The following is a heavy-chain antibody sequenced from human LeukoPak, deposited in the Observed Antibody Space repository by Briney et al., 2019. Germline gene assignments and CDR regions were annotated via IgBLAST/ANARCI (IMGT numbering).Heavy chain of an antibody. J-gene: IGHJ4*02. Sequence: ASVTVSCKASGYTFTSYYMHWVRQAPGQGLEWMGIINPSGGSTSYAQKFQGRGTITRDTSTSTVYMELSSLRSEDTAVYYCAREGSSGYDLWGQGTLVTVSS. CDR1: GYTFTSYY. D-gene: IGHD5-12*01. CDR3: AREGSSGYDL. CDR2: INPSGGST. V-gene: IGHV1-46*01.